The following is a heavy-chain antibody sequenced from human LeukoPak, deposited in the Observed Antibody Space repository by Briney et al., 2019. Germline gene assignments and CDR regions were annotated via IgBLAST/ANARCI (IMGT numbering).Heavy chain of an antibody. V-gene: IGHV3-11*04. CDR3: AKDLIY. Sequence: GGSLRLSCAASGFTFSNYYMNWIRQAPGKGLEWLSYISSSGSNIYYADSVKGRFTISRDNSKNTLYLQMNSLRAGDTAVYYCAKDLIYWGQGTLVTVSS. CDR1: GFTFSNYY. J-gene: IGHJ4*02. CDR2: ISSSGSNI.